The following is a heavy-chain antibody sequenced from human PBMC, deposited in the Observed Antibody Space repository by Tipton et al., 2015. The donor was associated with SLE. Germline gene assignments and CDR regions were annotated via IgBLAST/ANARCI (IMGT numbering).Heavy chain of an antibody. V-gene: IGHV3-74*01. CDR3: ARANWDDYFDS. J-gene: IGHJ4*02. Sequence: GSLRLSCAASGFAFSSYWMHWVRQAPGKGLVWISRINSDGSITKYADSVKGRFTISRDNAKNTLYLQMGSLRAEDMAVYYCARANWDDYFDSWGQGTLVTVSS. CDR1: GFAFSSYW. D-gene: IGHD7-27*01. CDR2: INSDGSIT.